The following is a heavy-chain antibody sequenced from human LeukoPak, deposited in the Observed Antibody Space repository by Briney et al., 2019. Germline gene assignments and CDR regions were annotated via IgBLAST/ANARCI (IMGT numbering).Heavy chain of an antibody. CDR2: IDPSDSYT. CDR1: GYSFTSYW. J-gene: IGHJ6*02. V-gene: IGHV5-10-1*01. CDR3: ARVGIDDSSGYYPSEGMDV. D-gene: IGHD3-22*01. Sequence: PGESLKISCKGSGYSFTSYWISWVRQMAGKGLEWMGRIDPSDSYTNYSPSFQGHVTISADKSISTAYLQWSSLKASDTAMYYCARVGIDDSSGYYPSEGMDVWGQGTMVTVSS.